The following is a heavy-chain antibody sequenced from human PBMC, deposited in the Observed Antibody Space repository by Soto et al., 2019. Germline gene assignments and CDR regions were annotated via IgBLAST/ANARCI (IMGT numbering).Heavy chain of an antibody. J-gene: IGHJ6*03. CDR2: INSDGSST. V-gene: IGHV3-74*01. CDR3: ASWASGYYPIYYYYYMDV. D-gene: IGHD3-22*01. CDR1: GFTFSSYW. Sequence: EVQLVESGGGLVQPGGSLRLSCAASGFTFSSYWMHWVRQAPGKGLVWISRINSDGSSTSYADSVKGRFTISRDNAKNTLYLQMNSLRAEDTAVYYCASWASGYYPIYYYYYMDVWGKGTTVTVSS.